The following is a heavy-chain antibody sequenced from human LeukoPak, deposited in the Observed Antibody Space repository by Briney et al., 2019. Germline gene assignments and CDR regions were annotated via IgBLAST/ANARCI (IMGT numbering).Heavy chain of an antibody. J-gene: IGHJ6*03. CDR1: GFTFSSYS. CDR2: ISSSSYI. CDR3: ARAQTTVTTYKDYYMDV. V-gene: IGHV3-21*01. Sequence: PGGSLRLSCAASGFTFSSYSMNWVRQAPGKGLEWVSSISSSSYIYYADSVKGRFTISRDNAKNSLYLQMNSLRAEDTAVYYCARAQTTVTTYKDYYMDVWGKGTTVTVSS. D-gene: IGHD4-17*01.